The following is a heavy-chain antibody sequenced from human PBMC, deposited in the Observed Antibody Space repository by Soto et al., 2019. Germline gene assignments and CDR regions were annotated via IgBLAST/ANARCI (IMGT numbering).Heavy chain of an antibody. D-gene: IGHD6-6*01. J-gene: IGHJ4*02. V-gene: IGHV4-59*01. CDR1: GGSISDFY. CDR3: ARVGGLAARTFDY. CDR2: IYYSGST. Sequence: SETLSLTCTVSGGSISDFYWSWIRQPPGKGLEWIGYIYYSGSTNYNASLKSRVTISVDTSKNQFSLNLRSMSPADTAVYYCARVGGLAARTFDYWGPGTLVTVSS.